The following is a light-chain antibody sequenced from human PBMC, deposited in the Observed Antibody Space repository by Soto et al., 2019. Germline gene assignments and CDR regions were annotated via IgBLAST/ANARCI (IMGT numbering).Light chain of an antibody. CDR1: SSDVGANNY. J-gene: IGLJ1*01. CDR3: SSYAGANRV. CDR2: EVT. Sequence: QSALTQPPSASGSPGQSVTISCTGTSSDVGANNYVSWYQQHPGKAPKLMIYEVTKRPSGVPDRFSCSKSGNTASLTVSGLQAEDEADYYCSSYAGANRVFGTGTKVTVL. V-gene: IGLV2-8*01.